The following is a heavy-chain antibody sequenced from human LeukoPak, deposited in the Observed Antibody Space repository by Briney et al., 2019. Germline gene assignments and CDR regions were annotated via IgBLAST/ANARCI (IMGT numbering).Heavy chain of an antibody. V-gene: IGHV1-69*01. J-gene: IGHJ4*02. CDR2: IIPIFGTA. D-gene: IGHD3-10*01. CDR3: ARDPSMVRGENTTYFDY. CDR1: GGTFSSYA. Sequence: SVKVSCKASGGTFSSYAISWVRQATGQGLEWRGGIIPIFGTANYAQKFQGRVTITADESTSTAYMELSSLRSEDTAVYYCARDPSMVRGENTTYFDYWGRGTLVTVSS.